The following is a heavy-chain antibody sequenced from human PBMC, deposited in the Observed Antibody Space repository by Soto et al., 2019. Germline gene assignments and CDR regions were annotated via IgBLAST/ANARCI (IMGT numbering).Heavy chain of an antibody. CDR2: IIPIFGTA. D-gene: IGHD6-19*01. CDR3: ARDDRDSSGWWGSSYYYYGMDV. Sequence: GASVKVSCKASGGTFSSCAISWVRQAPGQGLEWMGGIIPIFGTANYAQKFQGRVTITADKSTSTAYMELSSLRSEDTAVYYCARDDRDSSGWWGSSYYYYGMDVWSQGTTVTVS. V-gene: IGHV1-69*06. J-gene: IGHJ6*02. CDR1: GGTFSSCA.